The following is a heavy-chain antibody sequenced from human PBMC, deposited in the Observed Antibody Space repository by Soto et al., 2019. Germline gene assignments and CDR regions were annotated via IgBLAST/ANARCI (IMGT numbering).Heavy chain of an antibody. J-gene: IGHJ4*02. CDR2: ISKSDYT. CDR1: GFAFNNYG. Sequence: GGSLRLSCTVSGFAFNNYGINWVRQAPGKGLEWVSSISKSDYTYYSDSVKGRLTISRDNAKNSVSLQMNALRVEDTAVYYCARSSMITFGGAPEPSFGYWGQGTLVTVSS. CDR3: ARSSMITFGGAPEPSFGY. D-gene: IGHD3-16*01. V-gene: IGHV3-21*04.